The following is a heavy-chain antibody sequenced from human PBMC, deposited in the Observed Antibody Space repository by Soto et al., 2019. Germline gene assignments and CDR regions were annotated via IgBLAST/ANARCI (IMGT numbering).Heavy chain of an antibody. D-gene: IGHD4-17*01. CDR3: AKILSTVTTYYYGMDA. CDR2: ISGSGDKT. J-gene: IGHJ6*02. Sequence: GVLRLSCAASGFSFSTYPMVWVRQAPGKRLEAVSSISGSGDKTYYKDSVKGRFTISRDNSKNTVDLQMNSLRPEDTAVYYCAKILSTVTTYYYGMDAWGQGTTVTVSS. V-gene: IGHV3-23*01. CDR1: GFSFSTYP.